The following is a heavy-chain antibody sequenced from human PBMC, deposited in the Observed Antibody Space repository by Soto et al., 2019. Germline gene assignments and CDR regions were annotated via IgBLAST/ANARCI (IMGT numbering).Heavy chain of an antibody. V-gene: IGHV4-30-4*01. CDR2: IYYSGST. CDR1: GGSISSGDYY. D-gene: IGHD1-1*01. CDR3: AGVQSMRLSGLDP. J-gene: IGHJ5*02. Sequence: QVQLQESGPGLVKPSQTLSLTCTVSGGSISSGDYYWSWIRQPPGKGLEWIGYIYYSGSTYYNPSPKSRVTISVDTSKNQFSLKLSSVTAAATAVYYCAGVQSMRLSGLDPWGQGTLVTVSS.